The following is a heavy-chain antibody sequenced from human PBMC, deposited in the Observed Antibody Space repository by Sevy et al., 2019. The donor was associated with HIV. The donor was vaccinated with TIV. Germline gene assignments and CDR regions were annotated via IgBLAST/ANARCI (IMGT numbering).Heavy chain of an antibody. CDR1: GFTFSSYK. D-gene: IGHD3-22*01. CDR3: ARVDANYDKGFDP. Sequence: GGSLRLSCEASGFTFSSYKMNWVRQAPGKGLEWVSYISSSGTTIKYADSVKGRFTISRDNAKNSLYMQMNSLRAEDTAVYYCARVDANYDKGFDPWGQGTLVTVSS. V-gene: IGHV3-48*03. CDR2: ISSSGTTI. J-gene: IGHJ5*02.